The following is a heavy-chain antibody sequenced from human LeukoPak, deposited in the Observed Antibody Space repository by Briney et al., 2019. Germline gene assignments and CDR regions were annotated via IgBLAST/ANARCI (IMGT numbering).Heavy chain of an antibody. J-gene: IGHJ4*02. D-gene: IGHD3-16*01. CDR1: AFTFSSYA. Sequence: GGSLRLSCSASAFTFSSYAMHWVRQAPGKGLEWISYISSSGSYTNCADSVKGRFTISRDNAKNSLYLLMNSLRAEDTAVYYCARDPLSALGDWGQGTLVTVSS. CDR2: ISSSGSYT. V-gene: IGHV3-21*05. CDR3: ARDPLSALGD.